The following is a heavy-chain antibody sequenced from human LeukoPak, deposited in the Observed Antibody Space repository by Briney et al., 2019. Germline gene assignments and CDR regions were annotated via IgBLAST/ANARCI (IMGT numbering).Heavy chain of an antibody. CDR2: IYPGDSDT. D-gene: IGHD3-3*01. V-gene: IGHV5-51*01. CDR1: GYSFTSYW. Sequence: GESLKISCKGSGYSFTSYWIGWVRQMPGKGLEWMGIIYPGDSDTRYSPSFQGQVTISADKSISTAYLQWISLKASDTAMYYCAKQTRAYYDFWSGQYYFDYWGQGTLVTVSS. J-gene: IGHJ4*02. CDR3: AKQTRAYYDFWSGQYYFDY.